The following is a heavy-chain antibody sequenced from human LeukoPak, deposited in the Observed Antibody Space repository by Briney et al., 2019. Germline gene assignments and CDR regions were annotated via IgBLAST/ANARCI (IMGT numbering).Heavy chain of an antibody. CDR3: ARGDYYYDSSDRWDAFDI. V-gene: IGHV1-69*05. J-gene: IGHJ3*02. Sequence: GSSVKVSCKASGGTFSSYAISWVRQAPGQGLEWTGGIIPIFGTANYAQKFQGRVTITTDESTSTAYMELSSLRSEDTAVYYCARGDYYYDSSDRWDAFDIWGQGTMVTVSS. D-gene: IGHD3-22*01. CDR2: IIPIFGTA. CDR1: GGTFSSYA.